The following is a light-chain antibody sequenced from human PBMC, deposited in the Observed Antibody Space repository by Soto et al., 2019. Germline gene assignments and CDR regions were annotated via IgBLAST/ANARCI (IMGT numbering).Light chain of an antibody. CDR2: GAT. J-gene: IGKJ5*01. CDR3: RQFKESFT. V-gene: IGKV1-9*01. Sequence: IQLTQSPSSLSASIGDRVSITFRASQGISSLLAWYQQKPGKAPKLLIYGATTLRSGVPSRFSGSGSGTDFTLTITSLQPEDFATYYCRQFKESFTFGQGTRLEIK. CDR1: QGISSL.